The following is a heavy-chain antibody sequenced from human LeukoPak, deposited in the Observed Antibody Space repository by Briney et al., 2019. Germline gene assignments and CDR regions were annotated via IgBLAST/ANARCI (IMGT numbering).Heavy chain of an antibody. Sequence: GGSLRLSCAASGFTFSNAWMSWVRQAPRKGLEWVGRIKSKTDGGTPDYAAPVKGRFTISRDDSKNTLYLQMNSLKTEDTAVYYCTTTYDFWSGYYVGYWGQGTLVTVSS. CDR1: GFTFSNAW. CDR3: TTTYDFWSGYYVGY. D-gene: IGHD3-3*01. V-gene: IGHV3-15*01. CDR2: IKSKTDGGTP. J-gene: IGHJ4*02.